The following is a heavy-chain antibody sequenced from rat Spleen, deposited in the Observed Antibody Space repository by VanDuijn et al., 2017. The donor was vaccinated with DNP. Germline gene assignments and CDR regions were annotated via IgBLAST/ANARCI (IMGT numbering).Heavy chain of an antibody. V-gene: IGHV3-1*01. CDR3: ARGNDDYFPNWYFDF. CDR1: GYSITSCC. J-gene: IGHJ1*01. Sequence: EVQLRESGPGLVKPSQSLSLTCSVTGYSITSCCRWTWIRKFPGHKLEWIGHIRYSGSTSYNPSLKSRISITRDTSNNQFFLQLKSVTTEDTATYYCARGNDDYFPNWYFDFWGPGTMVTVSS. D-gene: IGHD1-12*03. CDR2: IRYSGST.